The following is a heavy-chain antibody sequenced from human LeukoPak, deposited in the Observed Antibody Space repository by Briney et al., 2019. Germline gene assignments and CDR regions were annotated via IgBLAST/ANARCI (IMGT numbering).Heavy chain of an antibody. J-gene: IGHJ4*02. CDR1: GFTVSSNY. D-gene: IGHD4-17*01. Sequence: GGSLRLSCAASGFTVSSNYMSWVRQAPGKGLEWVSIIYSGGSTYYADSVKGRFTISRDNSKNTLYLQMNSLRAEDTAVYYCAKVAVTTGYFDYWGQGTLVTVSS. CDR3: AKVAVTTGYFDY. V-gene: IGHV3-53*05. CDR2: IYSGGST.